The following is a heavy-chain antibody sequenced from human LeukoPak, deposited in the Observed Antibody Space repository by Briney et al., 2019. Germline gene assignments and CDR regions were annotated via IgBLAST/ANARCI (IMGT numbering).Heavy chain of an antibody. CDR3: ATGGAVAGRFAY. CDR1: GFSFSSNC. V-gene: IGHV3-7*01. J-gene: IGHJ4*02. CDR2: IKEDGNEI. D-gene: IGHD6-19*01. Sequence: GGSLRLSCAVSGFSFSSNCMSWVRQAPGKGLEWVAKIKEDGNEIYYVDSVKGRFTISRDNTKNSLFLQMNSLRAEDTVVYYCATGGAVAGRFAYWGQGTLVTVSS.